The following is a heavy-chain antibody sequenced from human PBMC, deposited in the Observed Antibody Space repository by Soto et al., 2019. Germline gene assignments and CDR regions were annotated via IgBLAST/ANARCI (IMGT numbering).Heavy chain of an antibody. CDR1: GFSFSSYA. D-gene: IGHD6-13*01. V-gene: IGHV3-30-3*01. CDR3: ARAPPRGIAAPGTWGSGMDV. CDR2: ISYDGNNK. J-gene: IGHJ6*02. Sequence: QVQVVEPGGGVVQPGRSLRLSCAASGFSFSSYAMHWVRQAPGKGLEWVAVISYDGNNKYYADSVKGRITISRDSSKNMVYLQMNSLRPEDTAVYYCARAPPRGIAAPGTWGSGMDVWGQGTTVTVSS.